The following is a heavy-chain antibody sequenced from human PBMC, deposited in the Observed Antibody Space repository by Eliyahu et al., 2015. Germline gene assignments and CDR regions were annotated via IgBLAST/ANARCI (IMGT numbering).Heavy chain of an antibody. CDR3: ARARYDILTGYYYYGMDV. CDR1: GFTFSDHY. CDR2: TRNKANSYTT. V-gene: IGHV3-72*01. D-gene: IGHD3-9*01. Sequence: EVQLVESGGGLVQPGGSLRLSCAASGFTFSDHYMDWVRQAPGKGLEWVGRTRNKANSYTTEYAASVKGRFTISRDDSKNSLYLQMNSLKTEDTAVYYCARARYDILTGYYYYGMDVWGQGTTVTVSS. J-gene: IGHJ6*02.